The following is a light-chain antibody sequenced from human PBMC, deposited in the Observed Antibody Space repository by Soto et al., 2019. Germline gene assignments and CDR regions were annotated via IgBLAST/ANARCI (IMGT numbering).Light chain of an antibody. CDR2: GAS. Sequence: EIVLTQSPGTLSLSPGERSTLSCMAIQSVSNNYLAWYQQKPGQAPRLLIYGASNRATGIPDRLSGSGSGTDSTLTISRLEPEDFSVYYCRQYGSSGTFGQGTKVDIK. V-gene: IGKV3-20*01. J-gene: IGKJ1*01. CDR3: RQYGSSGT. CDR1: QSVSNNY.